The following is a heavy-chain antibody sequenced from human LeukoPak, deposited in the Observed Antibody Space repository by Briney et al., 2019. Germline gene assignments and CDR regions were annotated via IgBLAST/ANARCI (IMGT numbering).Heavy chain of an antibody. D-gene: IGHD3/OR15-3a*01. CDR3: AKGDYNWFDP. Sequence: SETLSLTCAVYGGSFSGYYWSWIRQPRGKGLEWIGEINHSGSTNYNPSLKSRVTISVDTSKNQFSLKLSSVTAADTAVYYCAKGDYNWFDPWGQGTLVTVSS. CDR2: INHSGST. J-gene: IGHJ5*02. V-gene: IGHV4-34*01. CDR1: GGSFSGYY.